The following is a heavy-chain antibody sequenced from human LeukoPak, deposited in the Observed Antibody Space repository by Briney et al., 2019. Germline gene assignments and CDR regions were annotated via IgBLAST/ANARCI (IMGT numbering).Heavy chain of an antibody. J-gene: IGHJ6*02. CDR1: GGSISSYY. Sequence: PSETLSLTCTVSGGSISSYYWSWIRQPPGKGLEWIGYIYYSGSTNYNPSLKSRLTISVDASKNQFSLKLSSVTAADTAVYYCASSIAAAGTSDYYYGMDVWGQGTTVTVSS. CDR2: IYYSGST. CDR3: ASSIAAAGTSDYYYGMDV. V-gene: IGHV4-59*12. D-gene: IGHD6-13*01.